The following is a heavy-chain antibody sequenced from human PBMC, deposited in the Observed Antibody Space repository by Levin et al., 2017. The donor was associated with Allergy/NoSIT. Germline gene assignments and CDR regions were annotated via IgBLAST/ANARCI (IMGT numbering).Heavy chain of an antibody. CDR1: GYTFTSYA. D-gene: IGHD2-15*01. J-gene: IGHJ4*02. Sequence: GESLKISCKASGYTFTSYAMNWVRQAPGQGLEWMGWINTNTGNPTYAQGFTGRFVFSLDTSVSTAYLQISSLKAEDTAVYYCARDLQYCSGGSCYSVIVGPGYWGQGTLVTVSS. CDR2: INTNTGNP. CDR3: ARDLQYCSGGSCYSVIVGPGY. V-gene: IGHV7-4-1*02.